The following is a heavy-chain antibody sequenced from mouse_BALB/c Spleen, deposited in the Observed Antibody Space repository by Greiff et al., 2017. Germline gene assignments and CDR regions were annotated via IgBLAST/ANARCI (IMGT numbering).Heavy chain of an antibody. Sequence: VQLQQSGPGLVKPSQSLSLTCTVTGYSITSDYAWNWIRQFPGNKLEWMGYISYSGSTSYNPSLKSRISITRDTSKNQFFLQLNSVTTEDTATYYCARWGGYDVFDYWGQGTTLTVSS. J-gene: IGHJ2*01. CDR3: ARWGGYDVFDY. D-gene: IGHD2-14*01. CDR2: ISYSGST. CDR1: GYSITSDYA. V-gene: IGHV3-2*02.